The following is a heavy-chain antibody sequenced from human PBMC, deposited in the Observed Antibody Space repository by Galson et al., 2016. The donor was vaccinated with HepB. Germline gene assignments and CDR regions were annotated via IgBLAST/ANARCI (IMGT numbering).Heavy chain of an antibody. CDR3: ARRRGAGGGFDY. V-gene: IGHV1-18*01. D-gene: IGHD4-23*01. CDR1: GYTFTSNA. CDR2: ISTYYGNT. J-gene: IGHJ4*02. Sequence: SVKASCKASGYTFTSNAIIWVRQAPGQGLEWMGWISTYYGNTKYAQKFQGRVTVTTDTSTSTAYLELRSLIADDTAVYFCARRRGAGGGFDYWGQGTLVTVSS.